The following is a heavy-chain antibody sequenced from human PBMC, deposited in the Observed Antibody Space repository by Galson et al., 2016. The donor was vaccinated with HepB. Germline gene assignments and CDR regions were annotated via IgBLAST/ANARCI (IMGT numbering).Heavy chain of an antibody. V-gene: IGHV3-15*01. Sequence: SLRLSCAASGFSFSNAWMSWVRQAPGKGLEWVGRINSKTDVGTTDYAAPVNGRFTISRDDSKDTLYLQMNSLKTEDTAVYYCARDHDYYGMDVWGQGTTVTVSS. CDR2: INSKTDVGTT. CDR1: GFSFSNAW. CDR3: ARDHDYYGMDV. J-gene: IGHJ6*02.